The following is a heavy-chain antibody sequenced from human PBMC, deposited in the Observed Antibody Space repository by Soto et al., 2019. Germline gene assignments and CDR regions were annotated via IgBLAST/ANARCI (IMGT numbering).Heavy chain of an antibody. Sequence: PGGSLRLSCAASGFSVSSNYMGWVRQAPGRGLEWVSIIYSGDNTYYADSVKGRFTVSRDNSKNTLYFQMNSLRVEDTAVYYCARGASYSSSYFDYWGQGTLVTVSS. CDR1: GFSVSSNY. CDR2: IYSGDNT. CDR3: ARGASYSSSYFDY. D-gene: IGHD6-13*01. J-gene: IGHJ4*02. V-gene: IGHV3-53*01.